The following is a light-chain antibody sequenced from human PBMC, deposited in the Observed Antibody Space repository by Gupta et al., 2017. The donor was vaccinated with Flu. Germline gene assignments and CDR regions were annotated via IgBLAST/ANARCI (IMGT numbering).Light chain of an antibody. CDR1: QSVSTY. CDR2: YAS. V-gene: IGKV3-11*02. CDR3: QKRGNWPPYT. J-gene: IGKJ2*01. Sequence: EIELTQSPAILSFYPGERATLYCRASQSVSTYLAWYQQKPAQAARLLIYYASNRVTSILARFFGGGSGRDFSITIISRVPDDFLVYYCQKRGNWPPYTFGQGTKLEIK.